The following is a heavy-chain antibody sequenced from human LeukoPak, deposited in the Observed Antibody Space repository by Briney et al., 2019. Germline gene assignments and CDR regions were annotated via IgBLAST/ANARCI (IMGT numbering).Heavy chain of an antibody. CDR3: ASPKYPGAFDI. CDR2: IYHSGST. Sequence: SQTLSLTCTVSGGSISSGGYYWSWIRQPPGKGLEWIGYIYHSGSTYYNPSLKSRVTISVDRSKNQFSLKLSSVTAADTAVYYCASPKYPGAFDIWGQGTMVTVSS. CDR1: GGSISSGGYY. D-gene: IGHD2-2*01. V-gene: IGHV4-30-2*01. J-gene: IGHJ3*02.